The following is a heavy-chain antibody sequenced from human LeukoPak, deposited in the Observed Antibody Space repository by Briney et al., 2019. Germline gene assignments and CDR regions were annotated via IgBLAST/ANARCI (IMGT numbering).Heavy chain of an antibody. CDR3: ARDLRPVGYCSGGSCANNWFDP. V-gene: IGHV1-69*13. CDR2: IIPMFGIA. Sequence: SVKVSCKASGGTFSRYAISWVRQAPGQGLEWMGGIIPMFGIANYAQKFQGRVTITADESTSTAYMELSSLRSEDTAVYYCARDLRPVGYCSGGSCANNWFDPWGQGTLVTVSS. D-gene: IGHD2-15*01. J-gene: IGHJ5*02. CDR1: GGTFSRYA.